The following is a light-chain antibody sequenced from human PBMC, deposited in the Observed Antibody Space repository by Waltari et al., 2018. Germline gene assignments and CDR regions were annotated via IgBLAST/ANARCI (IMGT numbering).Light chain of an antibody. V-gene: IGLV2-14*02. Sequence: QSALPQPASVPGPPGQSTTISCSGTDSEVGSYDFVTWYQQHPGKAPHLIIYEVSKRPSGISNRFSASKSGTTASLTISGLQAEDEADYYCSSYTTSSAPGVFGTGTRVTVL. CDR1: DSEVGSYDF. J-gene: IGLJ1*01. CDR2: EVS. CDR3: SSYTTSSAPGV.